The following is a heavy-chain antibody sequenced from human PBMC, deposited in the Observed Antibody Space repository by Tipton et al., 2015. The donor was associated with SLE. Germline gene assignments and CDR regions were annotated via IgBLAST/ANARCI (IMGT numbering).Heavy chain of an antibody. D-gene: IGHD3-22*01. Sequence: TLSLTCTVSGASIGSHHWTWIRQPPGKGLEWIGYIYYSGSTNYNPSLKSRVTISVDTSKNQFSLKLSSVTAADTAVYYCARDGYYDSSGYPTWGQGTLVTVSS. J-gene: IGHJ4*02. CDR3: ARDGYYDSSGYPT. V-gene: IGHV4-59*11. CDR1: GASIGSHH. CDR2: IYYSGST.